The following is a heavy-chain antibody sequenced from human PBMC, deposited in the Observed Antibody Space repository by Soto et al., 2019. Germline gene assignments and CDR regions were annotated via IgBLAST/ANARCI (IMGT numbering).Heavy chain of an antibody. CDR1: GYSFTSYW. D-gene: IGHD6-13*01. CDR3: ARMFGQVVQDYYYGMDV. CDR2: SYPGDSDT. J-gene: IGHJ6*02. V-gene: IGHV5-51*01. Sequence: GESLKISCKGSGYSFTSYWIGWVRQMPGKGLEWMGISYPGDSDTRYSPSFQGQVTISSDKSISTAYLQWSSLKASDTAMYYCARMFGQVVQDYYYGMDVWGQGTTVTVSS.